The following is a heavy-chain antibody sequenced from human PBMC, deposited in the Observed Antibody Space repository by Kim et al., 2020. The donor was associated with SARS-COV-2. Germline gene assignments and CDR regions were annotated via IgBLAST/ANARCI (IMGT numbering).Heavy chain of an antibody. D-gene: IGHD1-26*01. J-gene: IGHJ1*01. V-gene: IGHV3-30*07. CDR3: ARDRFRVGAHEFQH. Sequence: DSVKGRFTSSREHSKNTLYLQMNSLRAEDTAVYYCARDRFRVGAHEFQHWGQGTLVTVSS.